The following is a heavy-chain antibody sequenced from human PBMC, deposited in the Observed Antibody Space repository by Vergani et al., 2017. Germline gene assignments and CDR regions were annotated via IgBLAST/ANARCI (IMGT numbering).Heavy chain of an antibody. Sequence: QVQLQESGQGLVKPSETLSLTCTVSGYSISSGYYWGWIRQPPGKGLEWIGSIYHSGSTYYNPSLKSRVTISVDTSKNQFSLKLSSVTAADTAVYYCARDRVGYYDSTRTWFDPWGQGTLVTVSS. CDR1: GYSISSGYY. CDR3: ARDRVGYYDSTRTWFDP. J-gene: IGHJ5*02. D-gene: IGHD3-22*01. V-gene: IGHV4-38-2*02. CDR2: IYHSGST.